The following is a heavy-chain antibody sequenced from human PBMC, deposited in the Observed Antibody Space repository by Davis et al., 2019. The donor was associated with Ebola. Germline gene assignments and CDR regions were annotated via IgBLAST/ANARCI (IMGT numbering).Heavy chain of an antibody. Sequence: AASVKVSCKASGYTFTSYAMHWVRQAPGQRLEWMGWINAGNGNTKYSQKFQGRVTITRDTSASTAYMELSSLRSEDTAVYYCARCLRTVTTNWFDPWGQGTLVNVSS. CDR2: INAGNGNT. J-gene: IGHJ5*02. V-gene: IGHV1-3*01. D-gene: IGHD4-17*01. CDR1: GYTFTSYA. CDR3: ARCLRTVTTNWFDP.